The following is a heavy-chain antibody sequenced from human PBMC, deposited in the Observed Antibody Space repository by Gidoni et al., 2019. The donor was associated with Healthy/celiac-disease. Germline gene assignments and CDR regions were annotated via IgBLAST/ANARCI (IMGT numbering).Heavy chain of an antibody. Sequence: QVQLVESGGGVVQPGRSLRLSFAASGFSFRSYGMHWVRQAPGKGMEWVSVISYDGSNKYYEDSVKGRFTISRDKSKNTLYLQMNSLRAEEKAVYYCAKDGRVYGDPPDYWGQGTLVTVSS. V-gene: IGHV3-30*18. D-gene: IGHD4-17*01. J-gene: IGHJ4*02. CDR2: ISYDGSNK. CDR3: AKDGRVYGDPPDY. CDR1: GFSFRSYG.